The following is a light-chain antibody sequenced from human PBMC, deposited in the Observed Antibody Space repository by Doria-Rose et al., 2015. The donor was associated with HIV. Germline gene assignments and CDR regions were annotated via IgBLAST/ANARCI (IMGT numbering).Light chain of an antibody. CDR3: HQYVTSWT. Sequence: EIVMTQSPGTLSLSPGERATLSCRASQSFSSTYLAWYQQKPGQAPSLLIYDGSTRATGIPDRFSASGSGTDFTLTINRLEPEDFALYDCHQYVTSWTFGQGTKVEI. CDR2: DGS. CDR1: QSFSSTY. J-gene: IGKJ1*01. V-gene: IGKV3-20*01.